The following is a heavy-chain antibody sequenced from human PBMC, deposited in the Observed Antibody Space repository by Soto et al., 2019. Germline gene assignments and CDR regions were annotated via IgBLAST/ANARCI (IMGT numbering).Heavy chain of an antibody. CDR3: AKDLITMVRGAHLYYYYYGMDV. Sequence: PGGSLRLSCAASGFTFSSYGMHWVRQAPGKGLEWVAVISYDGSNKYYADSVKGRFTISRDNSKNTLYLQMNSLRAEDTAVYYCAKDLITMVRGAHLYYYYYGMDVWGQGTTVTVSS. CDR2: ISYDGSNK. D-gene: IGHD3-10*01. V-gene: IGHV3-30*18. J-gene: IGHJ6*02. CDR1: GFTFSSYG.